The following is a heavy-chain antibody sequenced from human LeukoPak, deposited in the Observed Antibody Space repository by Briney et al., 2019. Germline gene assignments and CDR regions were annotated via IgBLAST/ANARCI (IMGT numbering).Heavy chain of an antibody. CDR3: ARDQLPGYYYYGMDV. Sequence: ASVKVSCKASGYTFTSYGISWVRQAPGQGLEWMGWISAYNGNTNYAQKLQGRVTMTTGTSTSTAYMELRSLRSDDTAVYYCARDQLPGYYYYGMDVWGQGATVTVSS. D-gene: IGHD2-21*01. CDR1: GYTFTSYG. V-gene: IGHV1-18*01. J-gene: IGHJ6*02. CDR2: ISAYNGNT.